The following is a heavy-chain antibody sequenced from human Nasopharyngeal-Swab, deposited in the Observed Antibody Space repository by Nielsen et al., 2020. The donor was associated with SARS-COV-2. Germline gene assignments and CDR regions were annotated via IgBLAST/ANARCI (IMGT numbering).Heavy chain of an antibody. CDR3: ARDQLATTHGAYGMDV. D-gene: IGHD5-24*01. CDR1: GGSVSSGSYY. J-gene: IGHJ6*02. V-gene: IGHV4-61*01. CDR2: IYYSGST. Sequence: SETPSLTCTVSGGSVSSGSYYWSWIRQPPGKGLEWIGYIYYSGSTNYNPSLKSRVTISVDTSKNQFSLKLSSVTAADTAVYYCARDQLATTHGAYGMDVWGQGTTVTVSS.